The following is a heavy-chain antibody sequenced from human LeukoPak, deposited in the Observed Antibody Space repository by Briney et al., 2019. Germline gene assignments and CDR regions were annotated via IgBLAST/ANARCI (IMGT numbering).Heavy chain of an antibody. CDR2: IYQTGRS. CDR1: GDSISSVGYG. V-gene: IGHV4-30-2*01. D-gene: IGHD1-26*01. J-gene: IGHJ4*01. CDR3: ARGAGGRFWAYFDY. Sequence: SETLYLTCDVSGDSISSVGYGCGSSRHPPGKGLEWVGHIYQTGRSFYHPSLKSRLTISLDRSRNQFSLKVNSVTATDTAVYFCARGAGGRFWAYFDYWGRGFLVTVSS.